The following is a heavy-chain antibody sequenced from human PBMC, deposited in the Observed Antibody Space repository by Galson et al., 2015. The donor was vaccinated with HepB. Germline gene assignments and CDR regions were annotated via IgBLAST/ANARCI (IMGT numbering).Heavy chain of an antibody. J-gene: IGHJ4*02. CDR3: ARKFGYSDY. Sequence: SLRLSCAASGFIFSSYAMNWVRQVPGKGLEWVATISGRGDTTFYADSVKGRFTISRGNSENTLYLQMNSLRVEDTAVYFCARKFGYSDYWGQGALVTVSA. CDR2: ISGRGDTT. D-gene: IGHD3-16*01. CDR1: GFIFSSYA. V-gene: IGHV3-23*01.